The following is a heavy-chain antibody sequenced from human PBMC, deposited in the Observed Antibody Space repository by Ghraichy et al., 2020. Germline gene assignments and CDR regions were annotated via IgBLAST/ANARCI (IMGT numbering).Heavy chain of an antibody. D-gene: IGHD2-2*02. J-gene: IGHJ4*02. V-gene: IGHV5-51*01. Sequence: GGSLNISCKGSGYSFTSYWIGWVRQMPGKGLEWMGIIYPGDSDTRYSPSFQGQFTISADKSISTAYLQWSSLKASDTAMYYCAMGRVVPAAIDWGQGTLVTVSS. CDR3: AMGRVVPAAID. CDR2: IYPGDSDT. CDR1: GYSFTSYW.